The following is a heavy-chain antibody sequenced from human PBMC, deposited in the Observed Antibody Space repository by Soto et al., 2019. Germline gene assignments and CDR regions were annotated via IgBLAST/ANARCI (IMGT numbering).Heavy chain of an antibody. J-gene: IGHJ6*02. CDR3: AREWSAAGHFYGMDV. CDR2: MNTNSDDT. D-gene: IGHD6-13*01. CDR1: GYTFTSYD. V-gene: IGHV1-8*01. Sequence: ASVKVSCKTSGYTFTSYDINWVRQAPGQGLEWVGWMNTNSDDTRSAQKFRGRLTLTRDKSMRAVYMKLSNLRPDDSDVYYCAREWSAAGHFYGMDVWGQGTTVTVSS.